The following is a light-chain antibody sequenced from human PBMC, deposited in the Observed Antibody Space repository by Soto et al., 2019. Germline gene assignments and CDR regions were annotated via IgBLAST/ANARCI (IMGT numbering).Light chain of an antibody. CDR3: QQYTNWPPTWT. V-gene: IGKV3-15*01. Sequence: EIVMTQSPATLSVSPGERATLSCRASQSVSSNLAWYQQKPGQAPRLLIYGASTRATGIPARFSGSGSGTEFTLTISNLQSEDFAVYYCQQYTNWPPTWTFGQGTKVEIK. CDR2: GAS. CDR1: QSVSSN. J-gene: IGKJ1*01.